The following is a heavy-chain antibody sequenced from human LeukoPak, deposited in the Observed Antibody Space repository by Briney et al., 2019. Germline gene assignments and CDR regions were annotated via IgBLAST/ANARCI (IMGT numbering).Heavy chain of an antibody. D-gene: IGHD3-10*01. Sequence: GESLKTSCKGSGYSFTSYWIGWVRQMPGKGLEWMGIIYHGDSDTRYSPSFQGQVTISADQSISTAYLQWSSLKASDTAMYYWARRAGGELLPEDDAFDIWGEGTMVTVSS. CDR3: ARRAGGELLPEDDAFDI. V-gene: IGHV5-51*01. CDR1: GYSFTSYW. J-gene: IGHJ3*02. CDR2: IYHGDSDT.